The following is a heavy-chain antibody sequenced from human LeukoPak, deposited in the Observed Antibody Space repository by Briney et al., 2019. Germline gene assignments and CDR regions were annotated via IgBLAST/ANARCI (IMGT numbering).Heavy chain of an antibody. J-gene: IGHJ4*02. D-gene: IGHD3-10*01. CDR2: ISTTSGYI. CDR1: GFTFSSFT. V-gene: IGHV3-21*01. CDR3: AKSFMD. Sequence: GGSLRLSCAASGFTFSSFTMNWVRQAPGKGLEWVSSISTTSGYIYYADSVKGRFTISRDNAKNSLYLQMNGLRAEDTAVYYCAKSFMDWGQGTLVTVSS.